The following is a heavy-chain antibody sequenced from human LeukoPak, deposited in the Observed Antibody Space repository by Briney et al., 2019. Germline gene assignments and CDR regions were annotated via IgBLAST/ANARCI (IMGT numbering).Heavy chain of an antibody. CDR2: ISYDGSNK. CDR3: ARDDWEYSSGYSPMDY. CDR1: GFTFSSYA. Sequence: GRSLRLSCAASGFTFSSYAMHWVRQAPGKGLEWVAVISYDGSNKYYADSVKGRFTISRDNSKNTPYLQMNSLRAEDTAMYYCARDDWEYSSGYSPMDYWGQGTLVTVSS. J-gene: IGHJ4*02. V-gene: IGHV3-30-3*01. D-gene: IGHD3-22*01.